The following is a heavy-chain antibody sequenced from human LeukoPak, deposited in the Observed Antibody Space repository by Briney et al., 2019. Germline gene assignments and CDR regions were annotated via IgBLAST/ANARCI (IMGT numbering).Heavy chain of an antibody. CDR2: ISSSSSTI. CDR1: GFTFSSYS. J-gene: IGHJ4*02. V-gene: IGHV3-48*04. CDR3: ARVLGGSGTNY. Sequence: GGSLRLSCAASGFTFSSYSMNWVRQAPGKGLEWVSYISSSSSTIYYADSVKGRFTISRDNAKNSLYLQMNSLRAEDTAVYYCARVLGGSGTNYWGQGTLVTVSS. D-gene: IGHD3-16*01.